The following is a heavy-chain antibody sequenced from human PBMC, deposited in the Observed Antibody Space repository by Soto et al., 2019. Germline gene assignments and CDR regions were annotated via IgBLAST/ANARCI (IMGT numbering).Heavy chain of an antibody. J-gene: IGHJ4*02. D-gene: IGHD2-2*01. V-gene: IGHV1-18*01. Sequence: QVQLVQSGAEVKKPGASVKVSCKASGYTFTNFGISWVRQAPGQGLEWMGWVSAYTGNTNYAQKFQGRVTMTTDTSTSTAYMELRSLRSVDTAVYYCARGPESRSTAYFDYWGQGTLATVSS. CDR1: GYTFTNFG. CDR2: VSAYTGNT. CDR3: ARGPESRSTAYFDY.